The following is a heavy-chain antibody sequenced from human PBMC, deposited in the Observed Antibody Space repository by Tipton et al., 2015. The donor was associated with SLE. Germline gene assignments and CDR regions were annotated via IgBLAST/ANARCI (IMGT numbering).Heavy chain of an antibody. D-gene: IGHD6-19*01. Sequence: GLVKPSETLSLTCAVYGGSFSGYYWSWIRQPPGKGLEWIGYIYYSGSTNYNPSLKSRVTISADTSKNQVSLKLNSVTAADTAVYYCASQQWLVRFDYWGKGALVTVSS. CDR1: GGSFSGYY. CDR2: IYYSGST. J-gene: IGHJ4*02. CDR3: ASQQWLVRFDY. V-gene: IGHV4-59*08.